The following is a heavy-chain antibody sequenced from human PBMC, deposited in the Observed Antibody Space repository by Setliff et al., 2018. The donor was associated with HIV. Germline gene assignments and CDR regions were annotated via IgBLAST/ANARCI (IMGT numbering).Heavy chain of an antibody. J-gene: IGHJ6*03. CDR2: ISYDGSNK. CDR3: AREGDSSSWYGIYYYYYYIDV. V-gene: IGHV3-30*01. CDR1: GFTFSSYA. D-gene: IGHD6-13*01. Sequence: GGSLRLSCAASGFTFSSYAMHWVRQAPGKGLEWVAVISYDGSNKYYADSVKGRFTISRDNSKNTLYLQMNSLRAEDTAVYYCAREGDSSSWYGIYYYYYYIDVWGKGTTVTAP.